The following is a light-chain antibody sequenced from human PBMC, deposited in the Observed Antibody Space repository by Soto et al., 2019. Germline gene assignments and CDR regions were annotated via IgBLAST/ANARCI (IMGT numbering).Light chain of an antibody. CDR1: QSVSSSY. V-gene: IGKV3-20*01. CDR2: GAS. J-gene: IGKJ1*01. Sequence: ASQSVSSSYLAWYQQKPGQAPRLLIYGASSRATGIPDRFSGSGSGTDFTLTISRLEPEDFAVYYCQQYGSSPWTFGQGTKVDIK. CDR3: QQYGSSPWT.